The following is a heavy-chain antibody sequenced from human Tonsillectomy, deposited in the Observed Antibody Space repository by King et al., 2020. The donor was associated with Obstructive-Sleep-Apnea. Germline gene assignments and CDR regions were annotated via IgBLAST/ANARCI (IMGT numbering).Heavy chain of an antibody. Sequence: VQLVESGGGLVQPGGSLRLSCAASGFTFNTYSMNWVRQAPGKGLEWVSYIDNSGSIIHYADSVKGRFTISRDNAKNSRYLQMNSLRAEDTAVYYCARGRDMIIVVNAFDIWGQGTMVTVSS. D-gene: IGHD3-22*01. J-gene: IGHJ3*02. CDR1: GFTFNTYS. V-gene: IGHV3-48*04. CDR3: ARGRDMIIVVNAFDI. CDR2: IDNSGSII.